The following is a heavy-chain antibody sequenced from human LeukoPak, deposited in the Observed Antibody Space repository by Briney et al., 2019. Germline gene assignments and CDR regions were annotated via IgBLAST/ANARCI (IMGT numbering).Heavy chain of an antibody. CDR3: AKCSSSYGNDALDI. J-gene: IGHJ3*02. CDR1: GFNLDQYA. V-gene: IGHV3-23*01. CDR2: ISGGGAKT. D-gene: IGHD3-16*01. Sequence: GGSLRLSCAASGFNLDQYAMNWVRQAPGKGLEWVSFISGGGAKTFYADSVKGRFSISRDNSKNTVYLHMNSLRAEDTAIYYCAKCSSSYGNDALDIWGQGTMVTVSS.